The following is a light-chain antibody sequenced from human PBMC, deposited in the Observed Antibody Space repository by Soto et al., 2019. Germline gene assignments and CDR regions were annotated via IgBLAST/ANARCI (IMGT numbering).Light chain of an antibody. J-gene: IGKJ3*01. V-gene: IGKV1-27*01. CDR1: QGINQY. Sequence: DIPMTQSPSSLSASVGDRVTITYRASQGINQYLAWFQQKPGKVPKLLIYATSTLQSGVPSRFSGSGFGTDFTLTISSLQPEDVATYYCQKHNSAPLFFGPGTKVEIK. CDR3: QKHNSAPLF. CDR2: ATS.